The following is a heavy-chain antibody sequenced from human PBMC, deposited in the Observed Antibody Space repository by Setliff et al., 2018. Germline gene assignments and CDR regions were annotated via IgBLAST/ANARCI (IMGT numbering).Heavy chain of an antibody. J-gene: IGHJ4*02. CDR1: GGSISSSSYY. CDR3: ARRETYYNFWSGYYAY. V-gene: IGHV4-39*07. D-gene: IGHD3-3*01. Sequence: SETLSLTCTVSGGSISSSSYYWGWIRQPPGKGLEWIGSICYSGRTYYNPSLKSRVTISVDTSKNQFSLKLSSVTAANTAVYYWARRETYYNFWSGYYAYGGQGTLVTVSS. CDR2: ICYSGRT.